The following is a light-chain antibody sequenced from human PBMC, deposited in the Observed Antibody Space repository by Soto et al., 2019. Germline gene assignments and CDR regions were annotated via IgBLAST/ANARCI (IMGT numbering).Light chain of an antibody. CDR3: AAWDGSLNGRYV. Sequence: QSALTQPPSASGTPGQRVIISCSGSSSHIGSNTVNWYQQLPGTAPKLLIYSNNQRPSGVPGRFSGSKSGTSASLAISGLQSEDEAGYYCAAWDGSLNGRYVFGTGTKVTVL. CDR1: SSHIGSNT. V-gene: IGLV1-44*01. J-gene: IGLJ1*01. CDR2: SNN.